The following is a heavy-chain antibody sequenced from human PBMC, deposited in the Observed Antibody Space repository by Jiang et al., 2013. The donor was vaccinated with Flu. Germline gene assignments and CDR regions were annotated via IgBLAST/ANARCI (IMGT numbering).Heavy chain of an antibody. CDR2: IYYSGST. J-gene: IGHJ4*02. V-gene: IGHV4-59*01. D-gene: IGHD1-1*01. CDR3: ARGKNWRDFDY. CDR1: GGSISSYY. Sequence: GLLKPSETLSLTCTVSGGSISSYYWSWIRQPPGKGLEWIGYIYYSGSTNYNPSLKSRVTISVDTSKNQFSLKLSSVTAADTAVYYCARGKNWRDFDYWGQGTLVTVSS.